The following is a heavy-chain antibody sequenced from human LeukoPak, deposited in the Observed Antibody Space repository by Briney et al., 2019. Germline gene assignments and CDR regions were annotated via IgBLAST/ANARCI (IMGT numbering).Heavy chain of an antibody. CDR2: IYYSGST. D-gene: IGHD3-10*01. V-gene: IGHV4-39*07. CDR1: GGSISSSSYY. J-gene: IGHJ5*02. CDR3: ARGDYYGSGSFANWFDP. Sequence: SETLSLTCTVSGGSISSSSYYWGWIRQPPGKGLEWIGSIYYSGSTYYNPSLKSRVTISVDTSKNQFSLKLSSVTAADTAVYYCARGDYYGSGSFANWFDPWGQGTLVTVSS.